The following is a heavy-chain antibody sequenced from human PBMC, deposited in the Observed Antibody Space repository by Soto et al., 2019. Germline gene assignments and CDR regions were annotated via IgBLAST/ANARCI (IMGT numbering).Heavy chain of an antibody. CDR1: GGSFSGYY. Sequence: SETLSLTCAVYGGSFSGYYWSWIRQPPGKGLEWIGEINHSGSTNYNPSLKSRVTISVDTSKNQFSLKLSSVTAADTAVYYCARGDKYYDSWRGYYYGMDVWGQGTTVTVSS. J-gene: IGHJ6*02. D-gene: IGHD3-3*01. V-gene: IGHV4-34*01. CDR2: INHSGST. CDR3: ARGDKYYDSWRGYYYGMDV.